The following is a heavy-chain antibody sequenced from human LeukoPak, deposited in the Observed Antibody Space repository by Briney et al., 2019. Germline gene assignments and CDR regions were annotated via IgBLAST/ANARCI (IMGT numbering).Heavy chain of an antibody. D-gene: IGHD5-24*01. V-gene: IGHV4-39*01. CDR2: IYYSGST. CDR1: GGSFSGYY. CDR3: ARHGPVEMATMFYYGMDV. Sequence: TSETLSLTCAVYGGSFSGYYWAWIRQPPGKGLEWIGSIYYSGSTYNNPSLKSRVTISVDTSKNHFSLKLSSVTAADTAVYYCARHGPVEMATMFYYGMDVWGQGTTVTVSS. J-gene: IGHJ6*02.